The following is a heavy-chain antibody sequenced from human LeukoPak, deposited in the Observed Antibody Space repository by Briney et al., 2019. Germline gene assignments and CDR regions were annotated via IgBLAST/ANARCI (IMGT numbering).Heavy chain of an antibody. CDR1: GFTFTTYW. V-gene: IGHV3-7*01. J-gene: IGHJ4*02. CDR2: INQEVSEK. CDR3: ARSRIGDY. D-gene: IGHD3-10*01. Sequence: GRSLSLSCTVSGFTFTTYWMTWVRQAPGKGLGWVANINQEVSEKYYVDSVKGRFTISRDNAKNSLYLQMSSLRAEDTAVYYCARSRIGDYWGQGTLVTVSS.